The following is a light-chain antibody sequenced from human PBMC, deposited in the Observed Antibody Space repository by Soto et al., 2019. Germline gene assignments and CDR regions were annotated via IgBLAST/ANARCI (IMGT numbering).Light chain of an antibody. J-gene: IGKJ3*01. Sequence: DIQMTQSPSSLSASVGDSVTITCRASQNIKTYLNWYQQKPGKAPNLLIYAASSLHSGVPSRFSGSGSGTEFTLTISSLQPDDFATYYCQQSNSFPFTFGPGTKGDIK. CDR2: AAS. CDR3: QQSNSFPFT. CDR1: QNIKTY. V-gene: IGKV1-12*01.